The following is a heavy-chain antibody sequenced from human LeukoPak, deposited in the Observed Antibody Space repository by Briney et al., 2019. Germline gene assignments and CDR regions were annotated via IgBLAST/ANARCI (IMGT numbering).Heavy chain of an antibody. J-gene: IGHJ4*02. CDR3: ARDGYYYGSGAGYFDY. D-gene: IGHD3-10*01. CDR2: IIPIFGTA. V-gene: IGHV1-69*13. Sequence: SVKVSCKASGGTFSSYAISWVRQAPGQGLEWMGGIIPIFGTANYAQKFQGRVTITADESTSTAYMELSSLRSEDTAVYYCARDGYYYGSGAGYFDYWGQGTLVTVSS. CDR1: GGTFSSYA.